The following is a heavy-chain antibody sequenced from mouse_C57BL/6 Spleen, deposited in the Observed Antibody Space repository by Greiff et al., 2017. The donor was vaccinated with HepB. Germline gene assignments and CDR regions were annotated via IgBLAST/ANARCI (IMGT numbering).Heavy chain of an antibody. CDR3: ARCITTVVATEGDYFDY. Sequence: QVQLQQPGAELVKPGASVKLSCKASGYTFTSYGISWVKQRTGQGLEWIGEIYPRSGNTYYNEKFKGKATLTADKSSSTAYMELRSLTSEDSAVYFCARCITTVVATEGDYFDYWGQGTTLTVSS. V-gene: IGHV1-81*01. D-gene: IGHD1-1*01. CDR2: IYPRSGNT. J-gene: IGHJ2*01. CDR1: GYTFTSYG.